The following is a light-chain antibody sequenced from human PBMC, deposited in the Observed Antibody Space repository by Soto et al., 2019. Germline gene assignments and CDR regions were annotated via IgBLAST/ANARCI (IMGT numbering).Light chain of an antibody. Sequence: QSALTQPASVSGSPGQSIAISCTGSSSDVGIYNYVSWYQQHPGKVPKLIIYEVTNRPSGVSNRFSGSKSGNTASLTISGLQAEDEADYYCSSYTTAGTYVFGPGTKVT. J-gene: IGLJ1*01. CDR3: SSYTTAGTYV. CDR2: EVT. V-gene: IGLV2-14*01. CDR1: SSDVGIYNY.